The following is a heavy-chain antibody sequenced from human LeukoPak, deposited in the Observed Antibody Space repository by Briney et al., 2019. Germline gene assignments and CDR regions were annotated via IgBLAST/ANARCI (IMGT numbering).Heavy chain of an antibody. CDR1: GYRFTSYW. CDR3: ARRGEVVAANYGMDV. D-gene: IGHD2-15*01. J-gene: IGHJ6*02. CDR2: IYPGDSDT. Sequence: PGESLKISCKGSGYRFTSYWIGWVRQMSGKGLEWVGIIYPGDSDTRYSPSFQGQVTISADKSISTAYLQWSSLKASDTAMYYCARRGEVVAANYGMDVWGQGTTVTVSS. V-gene: IGHV5-51*01.